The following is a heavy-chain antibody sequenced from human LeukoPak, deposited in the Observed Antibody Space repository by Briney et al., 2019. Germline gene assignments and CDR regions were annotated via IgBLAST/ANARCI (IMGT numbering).Heavy chain of an antibody. CDR1: GFTFSSYA. CDR3: GTSDCSGGGCYYDF. J-gene: IGHJ4*02. Sequence: GGSLRLSCAASGFTFSSYAMHWVRQAPGKGLEWVAVTSYDGSNKYYADSVKGRFTISRDNPKNTLYLQMNNLRAEDTAVYYCGTSDCSGGGCYYDFWGQGTLVAVSS. CDR2: TSYDGSNK. V-gene: IGHV3-30-3*01. D-gene: IGHD2-15*01.